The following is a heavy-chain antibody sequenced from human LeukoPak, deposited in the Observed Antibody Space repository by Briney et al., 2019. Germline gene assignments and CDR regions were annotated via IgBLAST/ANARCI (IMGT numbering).Heavy chain of an antibody. J-gene: IGHJ5*02. CDR3: AREMQCSGGSCYAWFDP. V-gene: IGHV1-2*02. CDR1: GYTFTSYG. D-gene: IGHD2-15*01. Sequence: ASVKVSCKASGYTFTSYGISWVRQAPGQGLEWMGWINPNSGGTNYAQKFQGRVTMTRDTSISTAYMELSRLRSDDTAVYYCAREMQCSGGSCYAWFDPWGQGTLVTVSS. CDR2: INPNSGGT.